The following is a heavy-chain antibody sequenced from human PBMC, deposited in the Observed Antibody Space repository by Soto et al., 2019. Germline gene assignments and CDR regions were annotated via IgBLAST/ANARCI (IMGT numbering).Heavy chain of an antibody. CDR3: GRERPDGSRLDP. V-gene: IGHV4-30-4*01. CDR1: GGSISGGYDY. D-gene: IGHD6-13*01. J-gene: IGHJ5*02. CDR2: IYYSGST. Sequence: SQTLCLPCAVSGGSISGGYDYWSWIRKPPGKGLEWIGYIYYSGSTYYNPSLKSRVTISVDTSKNQFSLKLSSVTAADTAVYYCGRERPDGSRLDPWGQGTLVTVSS.